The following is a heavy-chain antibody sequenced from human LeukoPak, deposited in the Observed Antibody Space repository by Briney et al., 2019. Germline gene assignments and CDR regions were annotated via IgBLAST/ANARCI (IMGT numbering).Heavy chain of an antibody. Sequence: ASVKVSCKASGYTFTGFYMHWVRQAPGQGLEWMGWINPNSGDTNYAQKFQDRVTMTRDTSISIAYMELSRLRSDDTAVYYCARVGRYYGSTGSLDYWGQGTLVTVSS. CDR1: GYTFTGFY. J-gene: IGHJ4*02. CDR2: INPNSGDT. V-gene: IGHV1-2*02. D-gene: IGHD3-22*01. CDR3: ARVGRYYGSTGSLDY.